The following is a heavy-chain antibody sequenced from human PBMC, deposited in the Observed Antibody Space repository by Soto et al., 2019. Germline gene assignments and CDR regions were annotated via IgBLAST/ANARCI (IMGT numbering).Heavy chain of an antibody. CDR2: IYPGDSDT. CDR1: GYNFNTYW. V-gene: IGHV5-51*01. Sequence: PGESLKISCKASGYNFNTYWIGWLRQMPGEGLEWAGIIYPGDSDTRYSPSFLGLVTISVDKSITTAYVRWSSLKASDTAMYYCARRRYYDSSGYADYYYYGMDVWGQGTTVTVSS. D-gene: IGHD3-22*01. J-gene: IGHJ6*02. CDR3: ARRRYYDSSGYADYYYYGMDV.